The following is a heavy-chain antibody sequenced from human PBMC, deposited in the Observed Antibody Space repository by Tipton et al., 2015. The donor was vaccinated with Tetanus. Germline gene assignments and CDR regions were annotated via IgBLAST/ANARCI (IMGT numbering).Heavy chain of an antibody. CDR1: GFTFSSYA. CDR2: ISYDGSNK. V-gene: IGHV3-30-3*01. CDR3: ARDGYGDHVSPWVLDY. Sequence: SLRLSCAASGFTFSSYAMHWVRQAPGKGLEWVAVISYDGSNKYYADSVKGRFTISRDNSKNTLYLQMNSLRAEDTAVYYCARDGYGDHVSPWVLDYWGQGTLVTVSS. J-gene: IGHJ4*02. D-gene: IGHD4-17*01.